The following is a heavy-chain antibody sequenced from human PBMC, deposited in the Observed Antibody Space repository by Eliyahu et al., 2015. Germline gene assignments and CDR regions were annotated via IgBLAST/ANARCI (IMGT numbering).Heavy chain of an antibody. J-gene: IGHJ4*02. CDR1: GYTXXSYY. CDR2: INPSGGST. Sequence: QVQLVQSGAEXKKPGASVKVSCKASGYTXXSYYVHGVRQAPGQXLGWMGIINPSGGSTSYAQKXQGRVTMTRDTSTSTVYMELSSLRSEDTAVYYXARAKHDYGGEFDYWGQGTLVTVSS. V-gene: IGHV1-46*01. D-gene: IGHD4-17*01. CDR3: ARAKHDYGGEFDY.